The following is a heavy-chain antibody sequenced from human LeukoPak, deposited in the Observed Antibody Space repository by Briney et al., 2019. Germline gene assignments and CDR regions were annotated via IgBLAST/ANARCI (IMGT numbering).Heavy chain of an antibody. V-gene: IGHV4-30-2*01. CDR1: GGSISSGGYY. Sequence: SETLSLTCTVSGGSISSGGYYWSWIRQPPGKGLEWIGYIYHSGSTYYNPSLKSRVTISVDRSKNQFSLKLSSVTAADTAVYYCARSSSEYDSSGYYSLYYFDYWGQGTLVTVSS. CDR3: ARSSSEYDSSGYYSLYYFDY. CDR2: IYHSGST. J-gene: IGHJ4*02. D-gene: IGHD3-22*01.